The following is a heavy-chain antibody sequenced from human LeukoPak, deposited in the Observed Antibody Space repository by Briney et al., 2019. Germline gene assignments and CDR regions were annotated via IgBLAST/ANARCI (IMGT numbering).Heavy chain of an antibody. D-gene: IGHD5-18*01. V-gene: IGHV3-30*04. CDR1: GFTFSSYA. J-gene: IGHJ4*02. CDR2: VSYDGSNK. CDR3: ARDQRGYSYVSGDY. Sequence: GGSLRLSCVASGFTFSSYAMHWVRQAPGKGLEWVAVVSYDGSNKYYADSMKGRFTISRDNAKNTLFLQMNSLSPEDTAVYYCARDQRGYSYVSGDYWGQGTLVTVSS.